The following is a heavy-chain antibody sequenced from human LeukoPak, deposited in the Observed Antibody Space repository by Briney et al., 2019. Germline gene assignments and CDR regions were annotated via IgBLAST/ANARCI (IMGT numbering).Heavy chain of an antibody. V-gene: IGHV1-2*02. CDR3: ARARRGYSYGTNFYYFDY. J-gene: IGHJ4*02. D-gene: IGHD5-18*01. CDR2: INPNSGGT. CDR1: GYTFTGYY. Sequence: ASVKVSCKASGYTFTGYYMHWVRQAPGQGLEWMGWINPNSGGTNYAQKFQGRVTMTRNTSISTAYMELSSLRSEDTAVYYCARARRGYSYGTNFYYFDYWGQGTLVTVSS.